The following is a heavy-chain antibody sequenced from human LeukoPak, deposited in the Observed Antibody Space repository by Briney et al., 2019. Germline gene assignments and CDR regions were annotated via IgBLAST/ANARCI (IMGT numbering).Heavy chain of an antibody. J-gene: IGHJ5*02. Sequence: SETLSLTCTVSGGSISSGSYYWSWIRQPPGKGLEWIGYIYYSGSTNYNPSLKSRVTISVDTSKNQFSLKLSSVTAADTAVYYCARDGSSGSLNWFDPWGQGTLVTVSS. CDR1: GGSISSGSYY. CDR2: IYYSGST. D-gene: IGHD6-19*01. V-gene: IGHV4-61*01. CDR3: ARDGSSGSLNWFDP.